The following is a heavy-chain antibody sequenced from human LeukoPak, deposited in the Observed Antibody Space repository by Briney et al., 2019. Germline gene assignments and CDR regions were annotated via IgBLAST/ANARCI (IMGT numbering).Heavy chain of an antibody. Sequence: GGSLRLSFEASGFTLSSYVMGWVLQAPGKGLESVSLISGGGGSTYYADSVKGRFTVSRDNSKNTLYMELNSLRAEDTAVYYCARGDCSSSSCSGFYGMDVWGQGTTVTVSS. CDR1: GFTLSSYV. D-gene: IGHD2-2*01. V-gene: IGHV3-23*01. CDR2: ISGGGGST. J-gene: IGHJ6*02. CDR3: ARGDCSSSSCSGFYGMDV.